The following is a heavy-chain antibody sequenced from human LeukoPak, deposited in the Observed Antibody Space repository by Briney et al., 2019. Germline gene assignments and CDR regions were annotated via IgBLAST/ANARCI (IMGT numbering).Heavy chain of an antibody. CDR1: GFTFSSYD. J-gene: IGHJ3*02. V-gene: IGHV3-13*01. D-gene: IGHD6-19*01. Sequence: GGSLRLSCAASGFTFSSYDMHWVRQATGKGLEGVSAIGTAGDTYYPGSVQGRFTISTENAKNSLYLQMNSLRAGDTAVYYCARATMFGYSSRWPGFFDAFDIWGQGTMVTVSS. CDR2: IGTAGDT. CDR3: ARATMFGYSSRWPGFFDAFDI.